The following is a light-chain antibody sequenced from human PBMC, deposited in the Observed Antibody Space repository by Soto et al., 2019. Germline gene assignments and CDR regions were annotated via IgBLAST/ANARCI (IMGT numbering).Light chain of an antibody. V-gene: IGLV2-14*01. CDR2: DVS. CDR1: SSDVGGYNY. CDR3: GSYTSSSTPLV. Sequence: QSALTQPASVSGSPGQSITISCTGTSSDVGGYNYVSWYQQHPGKAPKLMIYDVSDRASGVSNRFSGSKSGNTASLTISGLQGEDEADYYCGSYTSSSTPLVFGTGTKVTV. J-gene: IGLJ1*01.